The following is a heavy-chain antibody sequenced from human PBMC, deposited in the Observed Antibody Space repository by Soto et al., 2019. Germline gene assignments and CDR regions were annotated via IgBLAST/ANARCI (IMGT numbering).Heavy chain of an antibody. CDR1: GYSFTSYW. CDR3: ARHALSSCWYGRGY. CDR2: IDPSDSYT. D-gene: IGHD6-19*01. V-gene: IGHV5-10-1*01. J-gene: IGHJ4*02. Sequence: GQSLKISCEGSGYSFTSYWISWVRQMPGKGLEWMGRIDPSDSYTNYNPSFQGHVTISADKSITTAYPQWSSLKASDTAMYYCARHALSSCWYGRGYWGQGTLVTVSS.